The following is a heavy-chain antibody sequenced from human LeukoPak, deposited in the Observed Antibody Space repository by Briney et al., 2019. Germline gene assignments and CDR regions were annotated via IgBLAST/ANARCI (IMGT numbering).Heavy chain of an antibody. CDR2: ISYDGSNK. Sequence: PGGSLRLSCAASGFTFSSYGMHWVRQAPGKGLEWVAVISYDGSNKYYADSVKGQFTISRDNSKNTLYLQMNSLRAEDTAVYYCAKDYGTYYYDSSGYCDYWGQGTLVTVSS. CDR3: AKDYGTYYYDSSGYCDY. CDR1: GFTFSSYG. J-gene: IGHJ4*02. D-gene: IGHD3-22*01. V-gene: IGHV3-30*18.